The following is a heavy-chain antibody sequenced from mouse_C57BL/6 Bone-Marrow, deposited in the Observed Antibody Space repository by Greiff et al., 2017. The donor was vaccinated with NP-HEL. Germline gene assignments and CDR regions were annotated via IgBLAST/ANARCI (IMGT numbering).Heavy chain of an antibody. D-gene: IGHD1-1*01. J-gene: IGHJ1*03. CDR3: ARRDCGSSFYFEV. Sequence: QVQLQQSGPELVKPGASVKISCKASGYAFSSSWMNWVKQRPGKGLEWIGRIYPGDGDTNYNGKFKGKATLTADKSSSTAYMQLSSLTSEDSAVYFCARRDCGSSFYFEVWGTGTTVTVSS. V-gene: IGHV1-82*01. CDR2: IYPGDGDT. CDR1: GYAFSSSW.